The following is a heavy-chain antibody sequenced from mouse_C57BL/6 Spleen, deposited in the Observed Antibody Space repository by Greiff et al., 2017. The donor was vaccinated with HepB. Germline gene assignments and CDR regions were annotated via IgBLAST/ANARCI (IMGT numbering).Heavy chain of an antibody. Sequence: QVQLQQSGAELVRPGASVKLSCKASGYTFTDYYINWVKQRPGQGLEWIARIYPGSGNTYYNEKFKGKATLTAEKSSSTAYMQLSSLTSEDSAVYFCARQDFYYDYPYAMDYWGQGTSVTVSS. CDR1: GYTFTDYY. J-gene: IGHJ4*01. D-gene: IGHD2-4*01. CDR3: ARQDFYYDYPYAMDY. CDR2: IYPGSGNT. V-gene: IGHV1-76*01.